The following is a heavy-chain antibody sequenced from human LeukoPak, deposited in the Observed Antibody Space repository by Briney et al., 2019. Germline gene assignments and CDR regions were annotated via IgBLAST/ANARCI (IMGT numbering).Heavy chain of an antibody. V-gene: IGHV1-46*02. CDR1: GYIFNSYY. J-gene: IGHJ4*02. CDR2: INPSGGST. CDR3: ARETILHSQGEYLVLYYFDY. D-gene: IGHD3-16*01. Sequence: PSVRVSCKASGYIFNSYYMLWVPEAPGQGPEWMGVINPSGGSTSYAQKFQGRVTMTRDTSTSTVYMELSSLRSDDAAAYLSARETILHSQGEYLVLYYFDYWGQGNLVTVSS.